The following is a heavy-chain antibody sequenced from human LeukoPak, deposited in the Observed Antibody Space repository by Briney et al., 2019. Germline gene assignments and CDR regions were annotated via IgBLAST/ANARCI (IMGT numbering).Heavy chain of an antibody. CDR3: ARGRSPYSSGSYGFDP. CDR2: IYHSGST. V-gene: IGHV4-30-2*01. Sequence: SETLSLTCAVSGGSISGGYSWNWIRQPPGKGLEWIGYIYHSGSTYYNPSLKSRVTISVDRSKNQFSLKLSSVTAADTAVYYCARGRSPYSSGSYGFDPWGQGTLVTVSS. CDR1: GGSISGGYS. J-gene: IGHJ5*02. D-gene: IGHD3-10*01.